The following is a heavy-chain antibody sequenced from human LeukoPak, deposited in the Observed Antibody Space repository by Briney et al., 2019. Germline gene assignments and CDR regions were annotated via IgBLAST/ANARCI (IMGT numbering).Heavy chain of an antibody. D-gene: IGHD4-17*01. CDR3: AKAGYGDYLNNWFDP. CDR2: ISGSGGST. CDR1: GFTFSSYA. Sequence: GGSLRPSCAASGFTFSSYAMSWVRQAPGKGLEWVSAISGSGGSTYYADSVKGRFTISRDNSRNTLYLQMNSLRAEDTAVYYCAKAGYGDYLNNWFDPWGQGTLVTVSS. V-gene: IGHV3-23*01. J-gene: IGHJ5*02.